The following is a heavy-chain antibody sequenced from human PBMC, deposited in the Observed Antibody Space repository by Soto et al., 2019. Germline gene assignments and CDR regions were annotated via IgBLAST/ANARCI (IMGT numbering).Heavy chain of an antibody. CDR1: GYTFTSYA. CDR3: ARVASGWSGDNWFDP. J-gene: IGHJ5*02. V-gene: IGHV1-3*01. CDR2: INAGNGNT. Sequence: AXVKVSCKASGYTFTSYAMHWVRQAPGQRLEWMGWINAGNGNTKYSQKFQGRVTITRDTSASTAYMELSSLRSEDTAVYYCARVASGWSGDNWFDPWGQGTLVTVSS. D-gene: IGHD6-19*01.